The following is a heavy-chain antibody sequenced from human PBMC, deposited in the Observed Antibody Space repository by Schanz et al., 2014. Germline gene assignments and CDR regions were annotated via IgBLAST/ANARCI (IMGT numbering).Heavy chain of an antibody. Sequence: GQLVESGGGVVQPGRSLRLSCAASGFTFSSYGMHWVRQAPGKGLEWVSYVSRSTPDIYYADSVKGRFTMSRDNAKNSVFLQMNSLRAEDTAVYYCARPPHDSSGYYPFDYWGQGTLVTVSS. J-gene: IGHJ4*02. CDR3: ARPPHDSSGYYPFDY. CDR1: GFTFSSYG. V-gene: IGHV3-48*01. D-gene: IGHD3-22*01. CDR2: VSRSTPDI.